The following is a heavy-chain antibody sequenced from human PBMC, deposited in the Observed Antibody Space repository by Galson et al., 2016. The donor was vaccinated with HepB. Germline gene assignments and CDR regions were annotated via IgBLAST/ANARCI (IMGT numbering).Heavy chain of an antibody. CDR2: INSDGSST. V-gene: IGHV3-74*01. J-gene: IGHJ3*02. Sequence: SLRLSCAASGFTFSSYWMHWVRQAPGKGLVWVSRINSDGSSTSYADSVKGRFTISRDNAQNTLYLQMNSLRAEDTAVYYCARVLRGSWYAFDIWGQGTMVTVSS. CDR1: GFTFSSYW. CDR3: ARVLRGSWYAFDI. D-gene: IGHD6-13*01.